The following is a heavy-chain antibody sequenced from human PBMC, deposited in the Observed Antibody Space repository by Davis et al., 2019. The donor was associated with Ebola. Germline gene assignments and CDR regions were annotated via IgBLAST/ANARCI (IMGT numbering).Heavy chain of an antibody. D-gene: IGHD2-2*01. Sequence: PGGSLRLSCATSGFTFSSHTLHWVRQAPGKGLEWVAVIWYHGGKEAYADSVRGRFTISRDNSKDTLFLQMDSLRSEDTAIYYCTKDRGGSSQYWGQGTLVTVSS. CDR1: GFTFSSHT. J-gene: IGHJ4*02. V-gene: IGHV3-33*06. CDR2: IWYHGGKE. CDR3: TKDRGGSSQY.